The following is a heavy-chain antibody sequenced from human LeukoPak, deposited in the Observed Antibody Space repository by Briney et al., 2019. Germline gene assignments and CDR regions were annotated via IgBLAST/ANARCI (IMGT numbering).Heavy chain of an antibody. Sequence: GGSLRLSCAASGYTFSNSAMSWVRQAPGKGLEWVSTLSGSGITTYYADSVKGRFTISRDNPKNTLYLQMNSLRAEDTAVYYCAKGIYSSGWSYFDYWGHGTLVTVSS. CDR2: LSGSGITT. J-gene: IGHJ4*01. V-gene: IGHV3-23*01. CDR1: GYTFSNSA. D-gene: IGHD6-25*01. CDR3: AKGIYSSGWSYFDY.